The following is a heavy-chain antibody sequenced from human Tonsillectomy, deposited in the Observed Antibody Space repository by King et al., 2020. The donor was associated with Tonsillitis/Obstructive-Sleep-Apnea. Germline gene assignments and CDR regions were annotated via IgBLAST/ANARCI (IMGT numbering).Heavy chain of an antibody. CDR3: ARVECSGWYGVDAEDWFDP. J-gene: IGHJ5*02. V-gene: IGHV1-2*06. CDR1: GYTFTGYY. Sequence: VQLVESGAEVKKPGASVKVSCKASGYTFTGYYMHWVRQAPGQGLEWMGRINPNSGGTNYAQKFQGRVTMTRDTSISTAYMELSRLRSDDTAVYYCARVECSGWYGVDAEDWFDPWGQGTLVTVSS. CDR2: INPNSGGT. D-gene: IGHD6-19*01.